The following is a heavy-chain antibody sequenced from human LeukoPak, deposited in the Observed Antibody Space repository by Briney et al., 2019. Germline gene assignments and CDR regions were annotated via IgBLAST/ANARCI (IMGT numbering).Heavy chain of an antibody. CDR3: ARELITMVRGVLDY. Sequence: ASVKASCKASGYTFTSYAMHWVRQAPGQRLEWMGWINAGNGNTKYSQKFQGRVTITRDTSASTAYMELSSLRSEDTAVYYCARELITMVRGVLDYWGQGTLVTVSS. J-gene: IGHJ4*02. CDR1: GYTFTSYA. D-gene: IGHD3-10*01. V-gene: IGHV1-3*01. CDR2: INAGNGNT.